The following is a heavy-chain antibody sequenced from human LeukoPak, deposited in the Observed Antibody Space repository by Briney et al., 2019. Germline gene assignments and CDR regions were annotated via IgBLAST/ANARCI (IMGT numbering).Heavy chain of an antibody. CDR1: GFTVSSNY. J-gene: IGHJ6*01. CDR2: IYSGGST. CDR3: ARSKEEYYDFWRGSRPGSTYFYGMDG. D-gene: IGHD3-3*01. V-gene: IGHV3-66*02. Sequence: GGSLRLSCAASGFTVSSNYMSWVRQAPGKGLEWVSVIYSGGSTYYADSVKGRFTISRDNSKNTLYLQMNSLRTEDTAVYYCARSKEEYYDFWRGSRPGSTYFYGMDGWGQRTTVTLS.